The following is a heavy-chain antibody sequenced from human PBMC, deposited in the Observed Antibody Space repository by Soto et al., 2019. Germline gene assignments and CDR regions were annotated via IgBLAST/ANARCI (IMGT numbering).Heavy chain of an antibody. V-gene: IGHV3-15*01. CDR1: GFTFNNAW. Sequence: GGSLRLSCVASGFTFNNAWMNWVRQAPGKGLEWVGRIKSKTDGGTTDYAALVKGRFTISRDDSKTTLYLQMNGLKTEDTAVYYCTTAENYYDSSSLDYWGQGTLVTVSS. J-gene: IGHJ4*02. CDR3: TTAENYYDSSSLDY. CDR2: IKSKTDGGTT. D-gene: IGHD3-22*01.